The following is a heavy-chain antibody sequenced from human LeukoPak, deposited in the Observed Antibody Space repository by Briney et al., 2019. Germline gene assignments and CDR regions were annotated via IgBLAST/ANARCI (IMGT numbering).Heavy chain of an antibody. Sequence: PGGSLRLSCAASGFTFSSYAMNWVRQAPGKGLEWVSAISGSGGSTYYADSVKGRFTISRDNSKNTLYLQMNSLRAEDTAVYYCAKGATVTTSYYYYMDVWGKGTTVTVSS. V-gene: IGHV3-23*01. CDR1: GFTFSSYA. D-gene: IGHD4-17*01. CDR2: ISGSGGST. CDR3: AKGATVTTSYYYYMDV. J-gene: IGHJ6*03.